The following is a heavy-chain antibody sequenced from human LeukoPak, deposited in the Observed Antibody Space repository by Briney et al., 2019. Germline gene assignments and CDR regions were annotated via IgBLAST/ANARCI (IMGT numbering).Heavy chain of an antibody. CDR2: IIDTGST. J-gene: IGHJ4*02. Sequence: SSETLSLTCAVYGGSFSGYYWTWIRQPPGKGLEWIGEIIDTGSTKYNSSLKSRVTISVDTSKNQFSLSLDSVTAADTAVYYCARGLASGYPPIPFDYWGQGTLVTVSS. CDR3: ARGLASGYPPIPFDY. D-gene: IGHD3-3*01. V-gene: IGHV4-34*12. CDR1: GGSFSGYY.